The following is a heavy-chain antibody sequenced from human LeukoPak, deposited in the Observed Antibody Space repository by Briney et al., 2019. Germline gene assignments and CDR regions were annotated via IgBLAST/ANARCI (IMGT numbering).Heavy chain of an antibody. D-gene: IGHD5-24*01. CDR1: GGTFSSYA. CDR2: IIPIFGTS. V-gene: IGHV1-69*01. CDR3: ARPANPMTTIFIYFDY. Sequence: SVKVSCKASGGTFSSYAISWVRQAPGQGLECMGGIIPIFGTSNYAQKFQGRVTITADESTSTAYMELTSLRSEATAVYYCARPANPMTTIFIYFDYWGQGTLVTVSS. J-gene: IGHJ4*02.